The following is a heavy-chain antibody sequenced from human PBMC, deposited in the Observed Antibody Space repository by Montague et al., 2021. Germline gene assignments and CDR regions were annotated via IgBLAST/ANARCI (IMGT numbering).Heavy chain of an antibody. D-gene: IGHD6-13*01. Sequence: SETLSLTCTVSGASITSNIYYWGWIRQSPGKGLEWIVSIYYSGNSFYQPSLKSRITMAVDTSKNQFSLKLSSVTAADTAIYYCARAFSSWYVGWFDPWGQGTLVTVSS. CDR3: ARAFSSWYVGWFDP. CDR1: GASITSNIYY. J-gene: IGHJ5*02. V-gene: IGHV4-39*07. CDR2: IYYSGNS.